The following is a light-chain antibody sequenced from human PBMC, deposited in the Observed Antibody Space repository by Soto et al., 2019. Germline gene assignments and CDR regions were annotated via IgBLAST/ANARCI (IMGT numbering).Light chain of an antibody. CDR3: CSYAASTTFV. V-gene: IGLV2-23*02. CDR1: SSDIGSYNL. CDR2: EVS. Sequence: QAASVSGSPGQSITISCTGTSSDIGSYNLVSWYQQHPGKAPKLIIYEVSKRPSGVSNRFSGSKSGNTASLTISGLQAEDEADYYCCSYAASTTFVFGGGTKLTVL. J-gene: IGLJ3*02.